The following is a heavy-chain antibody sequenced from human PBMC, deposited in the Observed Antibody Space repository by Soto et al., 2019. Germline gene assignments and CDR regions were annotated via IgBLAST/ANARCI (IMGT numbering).Heavy chain of an antibody. CDR3: ARWRGYENYYYYGMDV. V-gene: IGHV1-69*13. Sequence: SVKVSCKASGGTFSSYAISWVRQAPGQGLEWMGGIIPIFGTANYAQKFQGRVTITADESTSTAYMELSSLRSEYTAVYYCARWRGYENYYYYGMDVWGQGTTVTVSS. CDR2: IIPIFGTA. D-gene: IGHD5-12*01. CDR1: GGTFSSYA. J-gene: IGHJ6*02.